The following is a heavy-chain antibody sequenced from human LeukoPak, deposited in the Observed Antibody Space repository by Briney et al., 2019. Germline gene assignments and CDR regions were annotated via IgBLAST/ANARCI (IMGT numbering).Heavy chain of an antibody. J-gene: IGHJ5*01. Sequence: PGGSLRLSCSASGFTFTSYSMHWVRQAPGKGLEYVSAINDNGGSTYYGDSVKGRFTISRDNSKNTLYLQMSSLRGDDTAIYYCVSRTSSGWYDFWGLGTLVIVSS. CDR2: INDNGGST. CDR3: VSRTSSGWYDF. V-gene: IGHV3-64D*09. D-gene: IGHD6-19*01. CDR1: GFTFTSYS.